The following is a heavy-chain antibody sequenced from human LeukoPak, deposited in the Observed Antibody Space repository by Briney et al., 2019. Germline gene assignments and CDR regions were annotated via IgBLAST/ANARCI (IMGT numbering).Heavy chain of an antibody. CDR2: IIPILGIA. CDR1: GGTFSSYA. CDR3: ARKAPPKWGVTAKYFDY. J-gene: IGHJ4*02. V-gene: IGHV1-69*04. Sequence: ASMKVSCKASGGTFSSYAISWVRQAPGQGLEWMGRIIPILGIANYAQKFQGRVTITADNATSTAYMELSSLRSEDTAVYYCARKAPPKWGVTAKYFDYWGQGTLVTVSS. D-gene: IGHD2-21*02.